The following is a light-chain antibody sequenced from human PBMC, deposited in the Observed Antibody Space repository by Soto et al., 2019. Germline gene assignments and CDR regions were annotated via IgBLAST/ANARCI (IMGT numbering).Light chain of an antibody. CDR1: QSISNY. J-gene: IGKJ1*01. Sequence: DIQMTQSPSSLPASVGDRVTITCRASQSISNYLNWYQHKPGEAPQLLISAASSLQGGVPSRFSGGGSGTEFTLTISSLQPYYLATYLCKQSYRTFRTFGQGPNVDIK. CDR3: KQSYRTFRT. V-gene: IGKV1-39*01. CDR2: AAS.